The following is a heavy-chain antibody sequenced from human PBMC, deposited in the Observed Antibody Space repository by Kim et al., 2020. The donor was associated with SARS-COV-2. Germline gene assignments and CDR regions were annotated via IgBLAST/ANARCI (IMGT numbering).Heavy chain of an antibody. Sequence: GGSLRLSCAASGFTFSSYEMNWVRQAPGKGLEWVSYISSSGSTIYYADSVKGRFTISRDNAKNSLYLQMNSLRAEDTAVNYCARDAFMITFGGVIVAYPDAFDICGQGTMVTVSS. CDR1: GFTFSSYE. D-gene: IGHD3-16*02. CDR2: ISSSGSTI. V-gene: IGHV3-48*03. J-gene: IGHJ3*02. CDR3: ARDAFMITFGGVIVAYPDAFDI.